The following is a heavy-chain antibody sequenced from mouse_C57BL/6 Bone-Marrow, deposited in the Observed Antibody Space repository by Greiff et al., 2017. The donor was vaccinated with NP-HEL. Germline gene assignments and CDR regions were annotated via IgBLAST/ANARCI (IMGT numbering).Heavy chain of an antibody. Sequence: EVQLQESGPELVKPGASVKISCKASGYSFTDYNMNWVKQSNGKSLEWIGVINPNYGTTSYNQKFKGKATLTVDQSSSTAYMQLNSLTSEDSAVYYCASPTMITGRDWYFDVWGTGTTVTVSS. CDR3: ASPTMITGRDWYFDV. CDR1: GYSFTDYN. J-gene: IGHJ1*03. D-gene: IGHD2-4*01. V-gene: IGHV1-39*01. CDR2: INPNYGTT.